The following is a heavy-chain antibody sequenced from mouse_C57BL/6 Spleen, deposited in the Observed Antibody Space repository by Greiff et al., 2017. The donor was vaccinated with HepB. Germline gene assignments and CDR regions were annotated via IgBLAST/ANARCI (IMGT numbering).Heavy chain of an antibody. Sequence: VQLQQPGAELVKPGASVKLSCKASGYTFTSYWMQWVKQRPGQGLEWIGEIDPSDSYTNYNQKFKGKATLTVDTSSSTAYMQLSSLTSEDSAVYYCARLESSGYGNMMDYWGQGTSVTVSS. V-gene: IGHV1-50*01. CDR3: ARLESSGYGNMMDY. CDR2: IDPSDSYT. D-gene: IGHD3-2*02. CDR1: GYTFTSYW. J-gene: IGHJ4*01.